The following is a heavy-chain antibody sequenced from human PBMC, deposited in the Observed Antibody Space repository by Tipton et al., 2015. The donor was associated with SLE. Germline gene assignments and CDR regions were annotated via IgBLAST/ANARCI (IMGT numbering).Heavy chain of an antibody. CDR2: INHSGST. J-gene: IGHJ3*02. V-gene: IGHV4-30-2*05. D-gene: IGHD7-27*01. CDR3: ARVGTNAFDI. CDR1: GGSISSGGYS. Sequence: TLSLTCAVSGGSISSGGYSWSWIRQPPGKGLEWIGEINHSGSTNYNPSLKSRVTISIDTSKNQFSLKLSSVTAADTAVYYCARVGTNAFDIWGQGTMVTVSS.